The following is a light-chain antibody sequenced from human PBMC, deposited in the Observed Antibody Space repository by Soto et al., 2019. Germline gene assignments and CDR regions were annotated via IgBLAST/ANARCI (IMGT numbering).Light chain of an antibody. J-gene: IGKJ2*01. CDR3: QQSLGIPYT. CDR2: AAS. CDR1: QSITGY. V-gene: IGKV1-39*01. Sequence: DIQMTQSTSSLSASVGDRVTITCRASQSITGYLNWYQQKPGKAPKLLIYAASSLQSGVPSRFSGSGSGTDFTLTISSLQRDDFATYFCQQSLGIPYTFGQGTRLETK.